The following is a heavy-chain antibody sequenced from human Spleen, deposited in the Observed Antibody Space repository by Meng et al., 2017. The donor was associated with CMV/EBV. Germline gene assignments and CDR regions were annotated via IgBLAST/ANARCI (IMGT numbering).Heavy chain of an antibody. Sequence: GESLKISCAASGFVFSSYNMNWVRQAPGKGLEWVSAISGSGGSTYYADSVKGRFTISRDNSKNTLYLQMNSLRAEDTAVYYCAKGAPHWFDPWGQGTLVTVSS. CDR3: AKGAPHWFDP. CDR1: GFVFSSYN. J-gene: IGHJ5*02. V-gene: IGHV3-23*01. CDR2: ISGSGGST. D-gene: IGHD3-16*01.